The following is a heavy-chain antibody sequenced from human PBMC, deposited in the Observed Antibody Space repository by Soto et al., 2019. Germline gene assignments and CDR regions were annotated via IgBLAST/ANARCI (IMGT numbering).Heavy chain of an antibody. J-gene: IGHJ6*02. CDR3: AREAGIAVAGPVPYGMDV. CDR1: GGTFSRNA. D-gene: IGHD6-19*01. V-gene: IGHV1-69*12. CDR2: IIPVFGTI. Sequence: QVQLVQSGAEVKKSGSSVKVSCKAAGGTFSRNAISWVRQVPGQGLEWMGGIIPVFGTINDAQKFQGRLTIIADESTSTADMELSSLRSEDTAVYYWAREAGIAVAGPVPYGMDVWGQGTTVTVSS.